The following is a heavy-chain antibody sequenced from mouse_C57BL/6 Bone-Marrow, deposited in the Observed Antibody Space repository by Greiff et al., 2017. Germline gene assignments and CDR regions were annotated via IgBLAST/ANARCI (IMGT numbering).Heavy chain of an antibody. D-gene: IGHD2-12*01. CDR1: EYEFPSHD. J-gene: IGHJ2*01. Sequence: EVMLVESGGGLVQPGESLKLSCESNEYEFPSHDMSWVRKTPEKRLELVAAINSDGGSTYYPDTMERRFIISRDNTKKTLYLQMSSLRSEDTALYYGARQSTIPTSKDYWGQGTTLTVSS. CDR3: ARQSTIPTSKDY. V-gene: IGHV5-2*01. CDR2: INSDGGST.